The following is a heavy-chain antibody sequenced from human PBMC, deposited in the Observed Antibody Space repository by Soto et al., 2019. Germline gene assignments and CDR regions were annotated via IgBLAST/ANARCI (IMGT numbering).Heavy chain of an antibody. CDR1: GGSISSGDYY. Sequence: PSETLSLTCTVSGGSISSGDYYWSWIRQPPGKGLEWIGYIYYSGSTYYNPSLKSRVTISVDTSKNQFSLKLSSVTAADTAVYYCARDKTYYDFWSGYYMTWGQGTLVTVSS. J-gene: IGHJ5*02. V-gene: IGHV4-30-4*01. CDR3: ARDKTYYDFWSGYYMT. CDR2: IYYSGST. D-gene: IGHD3-3*01.